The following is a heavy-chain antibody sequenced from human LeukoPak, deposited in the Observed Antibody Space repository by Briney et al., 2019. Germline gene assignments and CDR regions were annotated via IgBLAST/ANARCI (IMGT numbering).Heavy chain of an antibody. V-gene: IGHV3-53*01. J-gene: IGHJ4*02. Sequence: GGSLRLSCAASGFSVSNNQMSWVRQAPGKGLEWVSVIYSGGSTFYPDSVKGRFSISRDNSKNTLYLQMNSLRDDDTAVYYCAKDLYLVSYDYVWGDWGQGTLVTVSS. D-gene: IGHD3-16*01. CDR1: GFSVSNNQ. CDR3: AKDLYLVSYDYVWGD. CDR2: IYSGGST.